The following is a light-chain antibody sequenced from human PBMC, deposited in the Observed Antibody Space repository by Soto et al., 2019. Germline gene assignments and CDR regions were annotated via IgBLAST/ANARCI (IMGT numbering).Light chain of an antibody. CDR3: HQRSTWPL. CDR2: DAS. Sequence: EIVLTQSPATLSLSPGERATLSCRASQNIDSYLAWYQQKPGQAPRLLIYDASTRATGIPARFSGSGSGTDFTLTIGSLEPEDFAVYYCHQRSTWPLFGQGTKVEI. CDR1: QNIDSY. V-gene: IGKV3-11*01. J-gene: IGKJ2*01.